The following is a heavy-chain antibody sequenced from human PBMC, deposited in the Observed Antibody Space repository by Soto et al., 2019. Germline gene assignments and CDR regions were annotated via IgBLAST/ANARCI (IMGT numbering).Heavy chain of an antibody. CDR2: ISGSGRTT. CDR1: GFTFGSYA. CDR3: AKFRGPSYSYYAMDV. J-gene: IGHJ6*04. Sequence: EVQLLESGGGLVQPGGSLRLSCAASGFTFGSYAINWLRQAPGRGLECVSFISGSGRTTDYAESVKGRFTVTRDNSKNTLYLQMNSLRAEDTALYYCAKFRGPSYSYYAMDVWGKGTTVTVSS. V-gene: IGHV3-23*01. D-gene: IGHD3-16*01.